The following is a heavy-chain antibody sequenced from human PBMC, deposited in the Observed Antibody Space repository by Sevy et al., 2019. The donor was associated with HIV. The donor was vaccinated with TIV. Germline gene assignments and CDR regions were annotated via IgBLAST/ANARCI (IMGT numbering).Heavy chain of an antibody. J-gene: IGHJ4*02. Sequence: GGPLRPSFAASGFTFNNYVMNWVRQAPGKGLEWVSVISHGGGTTYYADSVKGRFTISRDDSKDTVYLEMNSLRAEDTAVYYCARRYLPSAPPALDYWGQGTLVTVSS. D-gene: IGHD2-2*01. CDR2: ISHGGGTT. V-gene: IGHV3-23*01. CDR1: GFTFNNYV. CDR3: ARRYLPSAPPALDY.